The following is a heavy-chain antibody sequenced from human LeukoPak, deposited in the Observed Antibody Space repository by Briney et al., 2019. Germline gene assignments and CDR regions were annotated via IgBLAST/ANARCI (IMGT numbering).Heavy chain of an antibody. V-gene: IGHV1-24*01. J-gene: IGHJ5*02. D-gene: IGHD5-18*01. CDR1: GYTLTELS. CDR3: ATVNVDTAMAEPFDP. Sequence: ASVKVSCKVSGYTLTELSMHWVRQAPGKGLEWVGGFDPEDGETIYAQKFQGRVTMTEDTSTDTAYMELSSLRSEDTAVYYCATVNVDTAMAEPFDPWGQGTLVTVSS. CDR2: FDPEDGET.